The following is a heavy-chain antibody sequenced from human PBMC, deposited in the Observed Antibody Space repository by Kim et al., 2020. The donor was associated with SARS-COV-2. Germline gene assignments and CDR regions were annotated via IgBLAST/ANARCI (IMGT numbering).Heavy chain of an antibody. CDR3: AKGGIYCSSTSCYNYFDP. Sequence: GGSLRLSCAASGFTFSSYGMHWVRQAPGKGLEWLAVISYDGSNKYYADSVKGRFTISRDNSKNTLYLQMNSLRAEETAVYYCAKGGIYCSSTSCYNYFDPWGQGTLVTVSS. CDR2: ISYDGSNK. CDR1: GFTFSSYG. V-gene: IGHV3-30*18. D-gene: IGHD2-2*01. J-gene: IGHJ5*02.